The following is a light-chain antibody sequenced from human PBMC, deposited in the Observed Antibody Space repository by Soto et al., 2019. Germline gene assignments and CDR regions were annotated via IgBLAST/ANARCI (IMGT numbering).Light chain of an antibody. CDR1: QTISSW. V-gene: IGKV1-5*03. CDR2: KAS. CDR3: QQYNTYSRT. Sequence: DIQMTQSPSTLSGSVGDRVTITCRASQTISSWLAWYQQKPGKAPKLLIYKASTLKSGVPSRFSGSGSGTEFTLTINSLQPDDFATYYCQQYNTYSRTFGQGTKLDIK. J-gene: IGKJ2*01.